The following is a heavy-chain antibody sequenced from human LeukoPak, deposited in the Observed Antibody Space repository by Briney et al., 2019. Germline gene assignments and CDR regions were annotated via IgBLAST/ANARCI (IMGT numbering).Heavy chain of an antibody. D-gene: IGHD2-2*01. Sequence: SETLSLTCTVSGGSISSGSYYWSWIRQPAGKGLEWIGRIYTSGSTNYNPSLKSRVTISVDTSKNQFSLKLSSVTAADTAVYYRAREVVSAAKYDYWGQGTLVTVSS. CDR3: AREVVSAAKYDY. CDR1: GGSISSGSYY. CDR2: IYTSGST. V-gene: IGHV4-61*02. J-gene: IGHJ4*02.